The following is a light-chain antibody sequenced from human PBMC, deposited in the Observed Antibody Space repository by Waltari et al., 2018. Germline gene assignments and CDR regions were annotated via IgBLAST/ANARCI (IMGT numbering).Light chain of an antibody. CDR2: AAA. CDR1: QGVNYN. Sequence: EIAMTPPPVTMSVSPGARATLSCKASQGVNYNLAWYNQTPGHAPRLLIYAAASRAPGVPARFTGSWSGTEFTLAISSLQSEDFGLYYCQQFNNWPPETYTFGPGTKVDVK. J-gene: IGKJ3*01. V-gene: IGKV3-15*01. CDR3: QQFNNWPPETYT.